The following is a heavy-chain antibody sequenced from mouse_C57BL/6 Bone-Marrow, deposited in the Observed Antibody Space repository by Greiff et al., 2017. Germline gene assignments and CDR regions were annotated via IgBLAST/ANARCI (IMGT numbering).Heavy chain of an antibody. J-gene: IGHJ1*03. V-gene: IGHV1-26*01. CDR1: GYTFTDYY. Sequence: VQLQQSGPELVKPGASVKISCKASGYTFTDYYMNWVKQSHGKSLEWIGDINPNNGGTSYNQKFKGKATLTVDKSSSTAYMELRSLTSEDSAVYYCARDGGVADWYFDVWGTGTTVTVSS. CDR2: INPNNGGT. D-gene: IGHD1-1*02. CDR3: ARDGGVADWYFDV.